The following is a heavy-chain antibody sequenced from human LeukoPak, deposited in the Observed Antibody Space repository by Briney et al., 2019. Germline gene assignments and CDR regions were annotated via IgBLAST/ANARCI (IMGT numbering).Heavy chain of an antibody. CDR3: ARIHYYYYMDA. CDR1: GGSFSGYY. V-gene: IGHV4-34*01. Sequence: PSETLSLTCAVYGGSFSGYYWSWIRQPPGKGLEWIGEINHSGSTNYNPSLKSRVTISVDTSKNQFSLKLSSVTAADTAVYYCARIHYYYYMDAWGKGTTVTVSS. J-gene: IGHJ6*03. CDR2: INHSGST.